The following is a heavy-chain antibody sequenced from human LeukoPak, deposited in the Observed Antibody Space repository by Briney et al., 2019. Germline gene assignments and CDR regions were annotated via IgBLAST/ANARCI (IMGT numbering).Heavy chain of an antibody. J-gene: IGHJ4*02. CDR1: GITFNYYY. V-gene: IGHV3-11*04. D-gene: IGHD3-10*01. Sequence: KPGGSLRLSCAASGITFNYYYVSWIRQAPGKGLELVSYISTSGSTTHYADSVKGRFTTSRDNAKNSLYLQMNSLRAEDTAVYYCARDYFGSGYVDYWGQGTLVTVSS. CDR3: ARDYFGSGYVDY. CDR2: ISTSGSTT.